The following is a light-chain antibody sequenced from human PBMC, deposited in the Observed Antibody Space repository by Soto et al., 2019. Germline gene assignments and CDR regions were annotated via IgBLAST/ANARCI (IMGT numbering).Light chain of an antibody. CDR1: QSVFKY. J-gene: IGKJ1*01. CDR3: QQSYVSPWT. V-gene: IGKV1-39*01. CDR2: EAT. Sequence: DIQMTQSPSSLSASVGDRVTISCRSSQSVFKYLNWYQQRPGKAPNLLVYEATSLETGVSSRFSGSGSGKELTLTISSLQPEDFATYYCQQSYVSPWTFGQGTKVEI.